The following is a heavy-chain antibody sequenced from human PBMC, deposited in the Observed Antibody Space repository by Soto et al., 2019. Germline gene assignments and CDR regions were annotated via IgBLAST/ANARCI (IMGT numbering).Heavy chain of an antibody. V-gene: IGHV4-30-2*01. CDR1: VGSISSGGYS. CDR2: IYHSGST. D-gene: IGHD1-1*01. J-gene: IGHJ4*02. CDR3: ARRYGRAFDY. Sequence: PSETLSLTCTVSVGSISSGGYSWSWIRQPPGKGLEWIGYIYHSGSTNYNPSLKSRVTISVDTTKNQFSLKLSSVTAADTAVDYCARRYGRAFDYWAQGTLVTVSS.